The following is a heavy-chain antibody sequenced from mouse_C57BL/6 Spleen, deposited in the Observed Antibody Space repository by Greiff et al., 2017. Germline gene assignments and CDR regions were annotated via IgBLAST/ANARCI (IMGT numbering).Heavy chain of an antibody. CDR1: GYTFTNYW. J-gene: IGHJ4*01. D-gene: IGHD2-1*01. CDR3: ARGNPYAMDY. CDR2: IYPGGGYT. V-gene: IGHV1-63*01. Sequence: QVQLQQSGAELVRPGTSVKMSCKASGYTFTNYWIGWAKQRPGHGLEWIGDIYPGGGYTNYNEKFKGKATLTADNSSSTAYMQFSSLTSEDSAIYYCARGNPYAMDYWGQGTSVTVSS.